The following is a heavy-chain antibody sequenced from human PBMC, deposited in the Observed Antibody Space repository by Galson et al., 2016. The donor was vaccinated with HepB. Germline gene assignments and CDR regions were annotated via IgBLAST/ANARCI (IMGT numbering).Heavy chain of an antibody. CDR2: IFHSGST. Sequence: SLRLSCAASGFTFSSYAMSGVRQAPGKGLEWIGEIFHSGSTKYNPSLKSRVTISLDKSMDQFSLTLSSVTAADTAVYYCAILPYYHHGSGSYYNENWFAPWGHGTLVTVSS. D-gene: IGHD3-10*01. V-gene: IGHV4-4*02. J-gene: IGHJ5*02. CDR3: AILPYYHHGSGSYYNENWFAP. CDR1: GFTFSSYAM.